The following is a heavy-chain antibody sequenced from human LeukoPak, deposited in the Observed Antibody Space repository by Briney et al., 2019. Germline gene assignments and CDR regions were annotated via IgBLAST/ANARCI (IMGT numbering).Heavy chain of an antibody. J-gene: IGHJ4*02. V-gene: IGHV3-48*03. D-gene: IGHD1-26*01. CDR3: ATLIVGGGDH. CDR2: IGGSGRTI. Sequence: GGSLRLSCAASGFTFSSYEMIWVRQPPGTGLGWVSYIGGSGRTIFYADSVKGRFTISRDNAKNSLYLQMNSLRAEDTAVYYCATLIVGGGDHWGQGTLVTVSS. CDR1: GFTFSSYE.